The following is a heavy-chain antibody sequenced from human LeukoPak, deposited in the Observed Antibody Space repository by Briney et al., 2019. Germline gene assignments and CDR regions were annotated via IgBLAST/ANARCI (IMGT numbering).Heavy chain of an antibody. CDR3: ARGYYYDSSGCDY. Sequence: ASVKVSCKASGYTFTSYYMHWVRQAPGQGLEWMGRINPNSGGTNYAQKFQGRVTMTRDTSISTAYMELSRLRSDDTAVYYCARGYYYDSSGCDYWGQGTLVTVSS. D-gene: IGHD3-22*01. CDR2: INPNSGGT. V-gene: IGHV1-2*06. CDR1: GYTFTSYY. J-gene: IGHJ4*02.